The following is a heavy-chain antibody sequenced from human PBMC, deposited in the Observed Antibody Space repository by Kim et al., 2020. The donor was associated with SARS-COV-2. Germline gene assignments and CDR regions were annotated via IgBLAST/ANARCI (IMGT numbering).Heavy chain of an antibody. V-gene: IGHV3-30*02. J-gene: IGHJ4*02. Sequence: ADTVKGRFTISRDNSKNTRYLQMNSLRAEDTAVYYCAKILSVISSTPTFDYWGQGTLVTVSS. D-gene: IGHD3-16*02. CDR3: AKILSVISSTPTFDY.